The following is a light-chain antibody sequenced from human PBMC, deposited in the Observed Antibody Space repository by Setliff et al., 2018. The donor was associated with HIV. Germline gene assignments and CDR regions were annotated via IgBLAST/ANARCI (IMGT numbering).Light chain of an antibody. V-gene: IGLV2-11*01. J-gene: IGLJ1*01. CDR2: DVT. CDR1: SSDVGAYIY. CDR3: ASYAGDGVHDIYV. Sequence: QSALTQPRSVSGSPAQSVTISCTGTSSDVGAYIYVSWCQQYPGKAPKLMIYDVTKRPSGVPDRFSGSKSGTTASLTVSGLQAEDEADYYCASYAGDGVHDIYVFGTGTKVTVL.